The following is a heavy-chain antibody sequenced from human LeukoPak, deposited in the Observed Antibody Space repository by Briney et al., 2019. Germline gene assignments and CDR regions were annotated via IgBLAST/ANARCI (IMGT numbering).Heavy chain of an antibody. Sequence: GGSLRLSCAAPGFIFSSFGMHWVRQAPGKGLEWVAFIRYDGSNKYYADSVKGRFTISRDNPKNTLYLQMNSPRAEDTAIYYCAKDRGDYTNWFDPWGQGTLVTVSS. CDR1: GFIFSSFG. V-gene: IGHV3-30*02. CDR2: IRYDGSNK. CDR3: AKDRGDYTNWFDP. D-gene: IGHD4-17*01. J-gene: IGHJ5*02.